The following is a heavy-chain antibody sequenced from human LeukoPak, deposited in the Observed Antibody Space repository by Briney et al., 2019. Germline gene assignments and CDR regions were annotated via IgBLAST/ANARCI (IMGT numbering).Heavy chain of an antibody. Sequence: PPGGSLRLSCAASGFTFSSYWMSWVRQAPGKGLEWVANIKQDGSEKYYVDSVKGRFTISRDNAKNSLYLQMNSLRAEDTAVYYCARGQEWELLIDYVLGYYYYMDVWGKGTTVTVSS. D-gene: IGHD1-26*01. J-gene: IGHJ6*03. V-gene: IGHV3-7*01. CDR3: ARGQEWELLIDYVLGYYYYMDV. CDR2: IKQDGSEK. CDR1: GFTFSSYW.